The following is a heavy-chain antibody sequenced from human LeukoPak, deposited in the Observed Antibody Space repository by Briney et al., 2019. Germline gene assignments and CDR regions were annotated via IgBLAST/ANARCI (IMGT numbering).Heavy chain of an antibody. CDR1: GFTFSDSY. CDR2: ISSSGGTI. J-gene: IGHJ4*02. D-gene: IGHD3-16*01. V-gene: IGHV3-11*01. CDR3: AKEGGDWGEGYFDY. Sequence: KPGGSLRLSCSASGFTFSDSYMSWIRQVPGKGLEWISYISSSGGTIYYADSVKGRFTISRDNAKNSLYLQMNRLRGEGTAVYYCAKEGGDWGEGYFDYWGQGTLVTVSS.